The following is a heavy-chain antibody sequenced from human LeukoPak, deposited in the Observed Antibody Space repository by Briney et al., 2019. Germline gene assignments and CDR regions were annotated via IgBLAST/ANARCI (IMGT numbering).Heavy chain of an antibody. CDR2: ISWNSGSI. CDR3: AKVTYGSGTYGAFDY. V-gene: IGHV3-9*01. Sequence: PGGSLGLSCAASGFTFDDYAMHWVRQAPGKGLEWVSGISWNSGSIGYADSVKGRFTISRDNAKNSLYLQMNSLRAEDTAVYYCAKVTYGSGTYGAFDYWGQGTLVTVSS. J-gene: IGHJ4*02. D-gene: IGHD3-10*01. CDR1: GFTFDDYA.